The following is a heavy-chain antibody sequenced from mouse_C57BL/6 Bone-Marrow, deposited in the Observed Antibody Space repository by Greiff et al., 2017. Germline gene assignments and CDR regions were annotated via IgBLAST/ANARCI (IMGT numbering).Heavy chain of an antibody. V-gene: IGHV1-81*01. Sequence: QVQLQQSGAELARPGASVKLSCKASGYTFTSYGISWVKQRTGQGLEWIGEIYPRSGNTYYNEKFKGKATLTADKSTSTAYMELRSLTSEDSADYFCARGNYYAMDYWGQGTSVTVSS. CDR1: GYTFTSYG. CDR2: IYPRSGNT. D-gene: IGHD2-1*01. J-gene: IGHJ4*01. CDR3: ARGNYYAMDY.